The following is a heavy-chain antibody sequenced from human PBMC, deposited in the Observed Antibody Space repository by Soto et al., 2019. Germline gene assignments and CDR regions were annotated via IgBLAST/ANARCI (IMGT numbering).Heavy chain of an antibody. CDR2: IYPGDSDT. V-gene: IGHV5-51*01. J-gene: IGHJ3*02. CDR1: GYSFTSYW. CDR3: ARPGDSSGYSSPFRDSRAFDI. D-gene: IGHD3-22*01. Sequence: PGESLKISCKGSGYSFTSYWIGWVRQMPGKGLEWMGIIYPGDSDTRYSPSFQGQVTISADKSISTAYLQWSSLKASDTAMYYCARPGDSSGYSSPFRDSRAFDIWGQGTMVTVSS.